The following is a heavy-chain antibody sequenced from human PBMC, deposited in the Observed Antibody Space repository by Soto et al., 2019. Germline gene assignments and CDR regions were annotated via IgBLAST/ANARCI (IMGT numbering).Heavy chain of an antibody. D-gene: IGHD3-22*01. CDR3: ARFYSSGYYYAFYYFDY. Sequence: ESGGGLVQPGGSLRLSCAASGFTFSSYEMNWVRQAPGKGLEWVSYISSSGSTIYYADSVKGRFTISRDNAKNSLYLQMNSLRAEDTAVYYCARFYSSGYYYAFYYFDYWGQGTLVTVSS. J-gene: IGHJ4*02. V-gene: IGHV3-48*03. CDR1: GFTFSSYE. CDR2: ISSSGSTI.